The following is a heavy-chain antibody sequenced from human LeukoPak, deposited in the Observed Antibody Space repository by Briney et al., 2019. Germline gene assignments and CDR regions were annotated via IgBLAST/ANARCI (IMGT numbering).Heavy chain of an antibody. J-gene: IGHJ3*02. CDR1: GGSISSSSYY. Sequence: PSETLSLTCTVSGGSISSSSYYWGWIRQPPGKGLEWIGSIYYSGSTYYNPSLKSRVTISVDTSKNQFSLKLSSVTAADTAVYYCARIRDTSMADAFDIWGQGTMVTVSS. CDR3: ARIRDTSMADAFDI. CDR2: IYYSGST. D-gene: IGHD5-18*01. V-gene: IGHV4-39*07.